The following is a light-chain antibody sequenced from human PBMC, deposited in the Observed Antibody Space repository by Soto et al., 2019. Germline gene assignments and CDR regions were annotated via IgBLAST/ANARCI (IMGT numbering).Light chain of an antibody. V-gene: IGKV1-39*01. CDR3: QQTYSTPLT. Sequence: DIQMTQSPSSLSASVGDRVTITCRASQSISSYLNWFQQKPGKAPKLLIYAASNLRSGVPSRFSGSGSGTEFTLTISSLQPEDFATYYCQQTYSTPLTFGGGTKVEI. CDR2: AAS. J-gene: IGKJ4*01. CDR1: QSISSY.